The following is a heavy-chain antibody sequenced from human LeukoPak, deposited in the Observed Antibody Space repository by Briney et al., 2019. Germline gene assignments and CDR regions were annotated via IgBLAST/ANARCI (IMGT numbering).Heavy chain of an antibody. D-gene: IGHD5-18*01. V-gene: IGHV3-23*01. Sequence: PGGSLRLSCAASGFTFSSYAMSWVRQAPGKGLEWVSAISGSGGSTYYADSVKGRFTISRDNSENTLYLQMNSLRAEDTAVYYCAKRIRGYSYDNDDYFDYWGQGTLVTVSS. CDR2: ISGSGGST. J-gene: IGHJ4*02. CDR3: AKRIRGYSYDNDDYFDY. CDR1: GFTFSSYA.